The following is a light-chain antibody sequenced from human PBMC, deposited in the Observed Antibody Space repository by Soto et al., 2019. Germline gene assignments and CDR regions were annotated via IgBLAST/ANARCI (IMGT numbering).Light chain of an antibody. J-gene: IGKJ1*01. CDR3: MQSTHLPPRT. Sequence: DVVLTPSPLSLPVTLGQPASISCRSSQSLVHNDGNTYLNWFLQRPGQSPRRLIYKVSNRESGVPDRFSGSGSGTDFTLKISRVEAEDVGVYYCMQSTHLPPRTFGERTKVEIK. CDR1: QSLVHNDGNTY. CDR2: KVS. V-gene: IGKV2-30*02.